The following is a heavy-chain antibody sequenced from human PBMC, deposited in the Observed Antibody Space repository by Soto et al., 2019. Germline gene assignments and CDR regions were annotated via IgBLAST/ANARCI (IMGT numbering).Heavy chain of an antibody. D-gene: IGHD3-22*01. J-gene: IGHJ4*02. CDR3: AKSPYYYDSSGYSN. CDR1: GFTFSSYA. CDR2: ISGSGGST. V-gene: IGHV3-23*01. Sequence: GGSLRLSCAASGFTFSSYAMSWVRQAPGKGLEWVSAISGSGGSTYYADSVKGRFTISRDNSKDTLYLQMNSLRAEDTAVYYCAKSPYYYDSSGYSNWGQGTLVTVSS.